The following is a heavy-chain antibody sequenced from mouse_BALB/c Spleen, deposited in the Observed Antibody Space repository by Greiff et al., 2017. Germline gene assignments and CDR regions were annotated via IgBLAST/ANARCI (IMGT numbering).Heavy chain of an antibody. CDR2: INPYNDGT. CDR3: AGALWLRQRGYYAMDY. J-gene: IGHJ4*01. D-gene: IGHD2-2*01. Sequence: VQLKESGPELVKPGASVKMSCKASGYTFTSYVMHWVKQKPGQGLEWIGYINPYNDGTKYNEKFKGKATLTSDKSSSTAYMELSSLTSEDSAVYYCAGALWLRQRGYYAMDYWGQGTSVTVSS. V-gene: IGHV1-14*01. CDR1: GYTFTSYV.